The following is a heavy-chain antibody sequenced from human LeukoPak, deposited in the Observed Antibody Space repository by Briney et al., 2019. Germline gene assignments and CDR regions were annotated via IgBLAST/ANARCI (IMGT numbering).Heavy chain of an antibody. J-gene: IGHJ5*02. CDR2: ISAYNGNT. V-gene: IGHV1-18*01. Sequence: ASVKVSCKASGYTFTSYGISWVRQAPGQGLEWMGWISAYNGNTNYAQKLQGRVTMTTDTSTSTAYMELRSLRSDDTAVYYCARDYASVPAAIYEPRGNWFDPWGQGTLVTVSS. CDR3: ARDYASVPAAIYEPRGNWFDP. D-gene: IGHD2-2*01. CDR1: GYTFTSYG.